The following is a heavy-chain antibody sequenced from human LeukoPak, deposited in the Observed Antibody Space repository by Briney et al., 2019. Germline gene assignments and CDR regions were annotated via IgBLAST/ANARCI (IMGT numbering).Heavy chain of an antibody. Sequence: PGGSLRLSCAASGFTFSSYRLDWVRQAPGKGLEWVSSISSSSSYIYYADSVKGRFTISRGNAKNSLYLQMNSLRAEDTAVYYCARVEYYYDSGSSLHWVGFDYWGQGTLVTVSS. D-gene: IGHD3-10*01. V-gene: IGHV3-21*01. CDR3: ARVEYYYDSGSSLHWVGFDY. CDR2: ISSSSSYI. J-gene: IGHJ4*02. CDR1: GFTFSSYR.